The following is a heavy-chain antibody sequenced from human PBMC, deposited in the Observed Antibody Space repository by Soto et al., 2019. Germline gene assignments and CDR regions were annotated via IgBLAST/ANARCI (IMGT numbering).Heavy chain of an antibody. CDR1: GFTFSSYA. V-gene: IGHV3-64*01. Sequence: GGSLRLSCAASGFTFSSYAMHWVRQAPGKGLEYVSAISSNGGSTYYTNSVKGRFTISRDNSKNTLYLQMGSLRAEDMAVYYCARGPGIAVAEGAFDIWGQGTMVTVSS. CDR3: ARGPGIAVAEGAFDI. CDR2: ISSNGGST. D-gene: IGHD6-19*01. J-gene: IGHJ3*02.